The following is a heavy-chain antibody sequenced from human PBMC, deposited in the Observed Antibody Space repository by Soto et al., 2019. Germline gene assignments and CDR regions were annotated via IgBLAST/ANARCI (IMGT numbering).Heavy chain of an antibody. J-gene: IGHJ6*03. V-gene: IGHV3-23*01. D-gene: IGHD2-2*01. CDR3: AKFLTSWHKDYYYYMDV. CDR2: ISGSGDSR. Sequence: EVQLLESGGGLVQPGGSLRLSCAASGFPFSSYAKTWVRQAPGKGLEWLSAISGSGDSRNYADSVKGRFTVSRDNSKNTLYLQMNSLRAEDTALYYCAKFLTSWHKDYYYYMDVWGNGTTVTVSS. CDR1: GFPFSSYA.